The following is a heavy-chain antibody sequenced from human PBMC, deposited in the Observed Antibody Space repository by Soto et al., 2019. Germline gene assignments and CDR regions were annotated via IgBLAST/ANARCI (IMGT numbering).Heavy chain of an antibody. CDR3: AKNKGGSGWYNDAFDI. CDR2: ISYDGSNK. CDR1: GFTFSSYG. Sequence: QVQLVESGGGVVQPGGSLRLSCAASGFTFSSYGRHWVRQAPGKGLQWVAVISYDGSNKHYADSVRGRFSISRDNSKNTLYLQRNGLRAEDTAVYYCAKNKGGSGWYNDAFDIWGQGTMVTVSS. J-gene: IGHJ3*02. V-gene: IGHV3-30*18. D-gene: IGHD6-19*01.